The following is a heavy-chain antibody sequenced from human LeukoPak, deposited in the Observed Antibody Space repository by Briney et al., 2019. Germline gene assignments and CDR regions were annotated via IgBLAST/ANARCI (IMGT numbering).Heavy chain of an antibody. Sequence: SDTLSLTWPVYGRSFSRSYWSSVRQPPGNWREWLVESIHSVINNYHPSLKSRVTIPVDTSKNQFSIKRRSVTAADTAVYYWARVRGIAARTSVFSLEYWGQGTLVTVSS. CDR3: ARVRGIAARTSVFSLEY. CDR1: GRSFSRSY. CDR2: SIHSVIN. D-gene: IGHD6-6*01. V-gene: IGHV4-34*12. J-gene: IGHJ4*02.